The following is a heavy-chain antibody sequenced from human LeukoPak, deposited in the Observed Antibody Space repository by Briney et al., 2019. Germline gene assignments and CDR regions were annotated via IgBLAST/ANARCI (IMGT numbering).Heavy chain of an antibody. CDR2: ISGSGGST. V-gene: IGHV3-23*01. J-gene: IGHJ4*02. D-gene: IGHD3-16*01. CDR1: GFTFSSYA. Sequence: GGSLRLSCAASGFTFSSYAMSWVRQAPGKGLEWVSAISGSGGSTYYADAVEGRFAISRDNSKNTLYLQMNSLRAEDTAVYYCAKGFGGMITFGGVPGYWGEGTLVTVSS. CDR3: AKGFGGMITFGGVPGY.